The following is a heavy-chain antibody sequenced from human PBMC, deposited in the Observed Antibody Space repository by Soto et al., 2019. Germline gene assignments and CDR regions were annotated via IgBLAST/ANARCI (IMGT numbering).Heavy chain of an antibody. CDR3: ARDIRDYAASDGFYY. D-gene: IGHD2-15*01. J-gene: IGHJ4*02. V-gene: IGHV1-18*01. CDR1: GYTFTTYG. Sequence: GASVKVSCKASGYTFTTYGISWVRQAPGQGLEWMGWISAYNGNTNYAQKLQGRVTMTTDTSTSTAYMELGSLRSDDTAVYYCARDIRDYAASDGFYYWGQGTLVTVSS. CDR2: ISAYNGNT.